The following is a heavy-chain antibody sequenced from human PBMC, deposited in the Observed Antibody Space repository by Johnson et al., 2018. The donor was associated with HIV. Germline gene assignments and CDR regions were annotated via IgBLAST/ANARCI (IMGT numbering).Heavy chain of an antibody. V-gene: IGHV3-15*01. D-gene: IGHD4-23*01. CDR1: GLTFKNVW. CDR3: TTDYHAGFGGFDI. Sequence: VQLVESGGGLVKSGGSLRLSCAASGLTFKNVWMSWVRQAPGKGLEWVGRIKTKPDGGTTDYAAPVKGRFTISRDDSKDTLYLQMSSLKTDDTAVYYCTTDYHAGFGGFDIWGQGTMVTVSS. J-gene: IGHJ3*02. CDR2: IKTKPDGGTT.